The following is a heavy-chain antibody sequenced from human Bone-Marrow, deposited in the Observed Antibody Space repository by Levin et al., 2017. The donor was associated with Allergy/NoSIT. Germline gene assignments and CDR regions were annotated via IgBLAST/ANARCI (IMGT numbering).Heavy chain of an antibody. CDR1: GFTLGNYW. CDR3: ARDRGGYDY. CDR2: IKQDGDEK. D-gene: IGHD4-23*01. Sequence: SCAASGFTLGNYWMSWVRQAPGKGLEWVASIKQDGDEKYYVDSVKGRFTISRDNAKNSLYLQMNNLRAEDTAVYYCARDRGGYDYWGQGTLVTASS. V-gene: IGHV3-7*01. J-gene: IGHJ4*02.